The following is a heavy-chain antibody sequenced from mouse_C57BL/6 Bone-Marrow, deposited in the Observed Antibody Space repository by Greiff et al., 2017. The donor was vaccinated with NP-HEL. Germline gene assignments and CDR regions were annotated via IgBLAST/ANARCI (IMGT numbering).Heavy chain of an antibody. CDR2: IAPNSAGT. J-gene: IGHJ2*01. Sequence: QVQLQQPGAELVKPGASVKLSCKASGYTFTRYWMHWVKQRPGRGLAWIGRIAPNSAGTKYTEKFKSKATLTVDKPSSTAYMQLSSLTSEDSAVYYCARSDYWGQGTTLTVSS. CDR3: ARSDY. CDR1: GYTFTRYW. V-gene: IGHV1-72*01.